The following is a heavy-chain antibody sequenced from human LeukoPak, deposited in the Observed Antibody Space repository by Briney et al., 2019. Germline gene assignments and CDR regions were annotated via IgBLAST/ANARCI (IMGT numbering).Heavy chain of an antibody. J-gene: IGHJ5*02. CDR2: INHSGST. CDR1: GGSFSGYY. V-gene: IGHV4-34*01. CDR3: AREARSRSTLDWFDP. Sequence: SETLSLTCAVYGGSFSGYYWSWIRQPPGKGLEWIGEINHSGSTNYNPSLKSRVTISVDTSKNQFSLKLSSVTAADTAVYYCAREARSRSTLDWFDPWGQGTLVTVSS.